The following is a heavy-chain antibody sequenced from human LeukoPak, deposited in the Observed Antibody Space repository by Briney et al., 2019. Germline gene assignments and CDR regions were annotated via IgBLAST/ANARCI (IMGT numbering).Heavy chain of an antibody. V-gene: IGHV3-48*03. CDR1: GLTFSTYE. CDR3: VREYCSGGSCSDAFDI. Sequence: PGGSLRLSCAASGLTFSTYEMYWVPQAPGKGLEWISYHDSNSRTIHYADSVRGRFTSSRDNAKNSLFLQMNSLRAEDTAVYYCVREYCSGGSCSDAFDIWGQGTMVTVSS. CDR2: HDSNSRTI. J-gene: IGHJ3*02. D-gene: IGHD2-15*01.